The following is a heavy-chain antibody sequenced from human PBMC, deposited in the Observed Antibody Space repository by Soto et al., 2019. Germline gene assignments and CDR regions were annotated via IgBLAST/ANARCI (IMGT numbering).Heavy chain of an antibody. J-gene: IGHJ4*02. CDR1: GDTISNNNNY. CDR2: ISYSGTT. Sequence: SEALSLTFNGSGDTISNNNNYSSWIRQPPGEGLEWIGFISYSGTTSYSPSLKSRVAISLDTSKNQFSLRLSSVTAADTAVYYCARGEERVAMPSGYWGQGTLVTVS. D-gene: IGHD2-2*01. V-gene: IGHV4-30-4*02. CDR3: ARGEERVAMPSGY.